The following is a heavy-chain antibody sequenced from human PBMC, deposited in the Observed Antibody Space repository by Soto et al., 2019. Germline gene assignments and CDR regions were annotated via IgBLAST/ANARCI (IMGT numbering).Heavy chain of an antibody. D-gene: IGHD4-17*01. V-gene: IGHV3-33*01. J-gene: IGHJ4*02. CDR3: ARGSSTLPTTVTYYFDY. CDR2: IWYDGSNK. CDR1: GFTFSSYG. Sequence: GGSLRLSCAASGFTFSSYGMHWVRQAPGKGLEWVAVIWYDGSNKYYADSVKGRFTISRDNSKNTLYLQMNSLRAEDTAVYYCARGSSTLPTTVTYYFDYWGQGTLVTVSS.